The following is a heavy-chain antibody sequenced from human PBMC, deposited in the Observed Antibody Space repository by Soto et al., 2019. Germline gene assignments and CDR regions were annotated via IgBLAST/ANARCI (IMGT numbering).Heavy chain of an antibody. CDR2: IIPIFGTA. D-gene: IGHD2-15*01. Sequence: QVQLVQSGAEVKKPGSSVKVSCKASGGTFSSYAISWVRQAPGQGLEWMGGIIPIFGTANYAQKVQSRVTITADESTSTAYMELSSLRSEDTAVYYCARAFPDIVVVVAASYYYYGMDVWGQGTTVTVSS. J-gene: IGHJ6*02. CDR1: GGTFSSYA. CDR3: ARAFPDIVVVVAASYYYYGMDV. V-gene: IGHV1-69*01.